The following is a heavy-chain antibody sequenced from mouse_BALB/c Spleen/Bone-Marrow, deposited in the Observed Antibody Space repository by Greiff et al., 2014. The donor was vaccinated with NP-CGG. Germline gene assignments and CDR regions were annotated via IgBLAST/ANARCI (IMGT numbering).Heavy chain of an antibody. V-gene: IGHV3-1*02. Sequence: ESGPDLVKPSQSLSLTCTVTGYSITSGYTWHWIRQFPGNTLEWMGYIHYSGTTNYNPSLKSQISITRDTSKNQFFLQLNSVTTEDTATYYCAITTVVNAMDYWGQGTPVTVSS. CDR2: IHYSGTT. D-gene: IGHD1-1*01. CDR1: GYSITSGYT. J-gene: IGHJ4*01. CDR3: AITTVVNAMDY.